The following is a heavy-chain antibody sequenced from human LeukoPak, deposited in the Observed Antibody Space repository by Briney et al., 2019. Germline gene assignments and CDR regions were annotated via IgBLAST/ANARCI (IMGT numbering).Heavy chain of an antibody. CDR1: GGSFSGYY. J-gene: IGHJ4*02. Sequence: SETLSLTCAVYGGSFSGYYWSWIRQPPGKGLEWIGEINDSGSTNYNPSLKSRVTISVDTSKKQFSLKLSSVTAADTAVYYCASLNYDILTGFFNYFDYWGQGTLVTVSS. V-gene: IGHV4-34*01. CDR3: ASLNYDILTGFFNYFDY. D-gene: IGHD3-9*01. CDR2: INDSGST.